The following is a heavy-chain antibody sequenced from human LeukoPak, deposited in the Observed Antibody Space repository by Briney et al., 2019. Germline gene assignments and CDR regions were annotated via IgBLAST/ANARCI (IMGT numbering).Heavy chain of an antibody. CDR1: GGSNSSSSYY. CDR2: IYYSGST. D-gene: IGHD2-2*01. CDR3: ARQLGYCSSTSCYADKVDY. J-gene: IGHJ4*02. V-gene: IGHV4-39*01. Sequence: SETLSLTCTVSGGSNSSSSYYWGWIRQPPGRGLELIGSIYYSGSTYYNPSLKSRVTISVDTSKNQFSLKLSSVTAADTALYYCARQLGYCSSTSCYADKVDYWGQGTLVTVSS.